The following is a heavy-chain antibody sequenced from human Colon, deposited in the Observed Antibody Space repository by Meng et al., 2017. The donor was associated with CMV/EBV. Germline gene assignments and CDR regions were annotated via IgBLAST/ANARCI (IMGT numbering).Heavy chain of an antibody. J-gene: IGHJ4*02. CDR2: TQVDGGDK. Sequence: GGSLRLSCAASGFTFSASTMHWVRQAPGKVLEWVAFTQVDGGDKEYADAVRGRFTISRDNSKNTLYLQMSSLRADDTAVYYCADDFWKERGYWGQGTLVTVSS. V-gene: IGHV3-30*02. D-gene: IGHD3-3*01. CDR3: ADDFWKERGY. CDR1: GFTFSAST.